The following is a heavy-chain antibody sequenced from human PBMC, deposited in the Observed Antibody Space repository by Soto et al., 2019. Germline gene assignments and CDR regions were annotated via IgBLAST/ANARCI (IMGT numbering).Heavy chain of an antibody. Sequence: SETLSLTCTVSGGSISSYYWSWIRQPPGKGLEWIGYIYYSGSTNYNPSLKSRVTISVETSKNQFSLKLSSVTAADTAVYYCERGGPGWETSLNWLDPWGQGTLVTVS. V-gene: IGHV4-59*01. D-gene: IGHD6-19*01. CDR2: IYYSGST. J-gene: IGHJ5*02. CDR3: ERGGPGWETSLNWLDP. CDR1: GGSISSYY.